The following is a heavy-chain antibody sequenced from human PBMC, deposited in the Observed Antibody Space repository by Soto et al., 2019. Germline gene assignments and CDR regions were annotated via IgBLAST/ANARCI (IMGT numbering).Heavy chain of an antibody. CDR2: INPNSGGT. D-gene: IGHD3-9*01. CDR1: GYTFTGYY. Sequence: GATVKVSCKASGYTFTGYYMHWVRQAPGQGLEWMGWINPNSGGTNYAQKFQGWVTMTRDTSISTAYMELSRLRSDDTAVYYCARQRYFDSISFDPWGQGTLVTVSS. CDR3: ARQRYFDSISFDP. V-gene: IGHV1-2*04. J-gene: IGHJ5*02.